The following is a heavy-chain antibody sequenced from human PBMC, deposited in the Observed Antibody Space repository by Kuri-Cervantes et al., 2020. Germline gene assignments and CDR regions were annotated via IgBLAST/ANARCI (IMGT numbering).Heavy chain of an antibody. Sequence: ASVKVSCKASGYTFTGYYMHWVRQAPGQGLEWMGWINPNSGGTNYAQKFQGRVTMTRDTSISTAFMEQSRLRSDDTAVYYCARDSGSGSDPHAFDIWGQETMVTVSS. D-gene: IGHD3-10*01. J-gene: IGHJ3*02. CDR2: INPNSGGT. CDR1: GYTFTGYY. CDR3: ARDSGSGSDPHAFDI. V-gene: IGHV1-2*02.